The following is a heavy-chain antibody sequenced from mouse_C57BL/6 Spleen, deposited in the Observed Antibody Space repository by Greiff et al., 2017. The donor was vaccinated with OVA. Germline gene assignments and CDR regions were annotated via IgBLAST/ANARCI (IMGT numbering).Heavy chain of an antibody. CDR2: IRNKANNHAT. CDR1: GFTFSDAW. D-gene: IGHD2-3*01. J-gene: IGHJ1*03. CDR3: TRMGWLLPRYWYFDV. Sequence: EVKLMESGGGLVQPGGSMKLSCAASGFTFSDAWMDWVRQSPEKGLEWVAEIRNKANNHATYYAESVKGRFTISRDDSKSSVYLQMNSLRAEDTGIYYCTRMGWLLPRYWYFDVWGTGTTVTVSS. V-gene: IGHV6-6*01.